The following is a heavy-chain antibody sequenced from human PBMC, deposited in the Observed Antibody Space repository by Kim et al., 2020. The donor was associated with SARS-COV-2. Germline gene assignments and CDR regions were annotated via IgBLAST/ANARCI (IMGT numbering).Heavy chain of an antibody. CDR1: GRTVSGYY. D-gene: IGHD6-6*01. V-gene: IGHV4-34*01. CDR3: AKGPIAARPPGLRFSYMDV. J-gene: IGHJ6*03. Sequence: SETLSLTCAVSGRTVSGYYWTWIRQSPGKGLQWIGEVSQFGSTNYHPSLKSRVTMSVDPSKNQFSLRLRSVTAADTAVYFFAKGPIAARPPGLRFSYMDV. CDR2: VSQFGST.